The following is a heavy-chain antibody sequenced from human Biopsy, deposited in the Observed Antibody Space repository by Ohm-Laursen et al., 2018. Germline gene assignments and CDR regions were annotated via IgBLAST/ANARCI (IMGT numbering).Heavy chain of an antibody. CDR3: ARAGRYCSGGGCYSWFDS. J-gene: IGHJ5*01. CDR1: GFSFSDNY. D-gene: IGHD2-15*01. Sequence: GSLRLSCTASGFSFSDNYMDWVRQAPGKGLEWVGRIRDKANSYTTDYAASVKGRFTISRDDSKNSLYLQMNSLKTEDTDLYYCARAGRYCSGGGCYSWFDSWGQGTLVTVSS. V-gene: IGHV3-72*01. CDR2: IRDKANSYTT.